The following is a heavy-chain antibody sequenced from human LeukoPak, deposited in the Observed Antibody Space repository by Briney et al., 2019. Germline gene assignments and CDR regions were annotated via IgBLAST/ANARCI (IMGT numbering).Heavy chain of an antibody. CDR2: ISYDGSNK. V-gene: IGHV3-30*03. J-gene: IGHJ4*02. Sequence: GGSLRLSCAASGFTFSSYGMHWVRQAPGKGLEWVAVISYDGSNKYYADSVKGRFIISRDNSKNTLYLQMNSLGADDTAVYYCARVPGSYYVDFDYWGQGTLVTVSS. CDR3: ARVPGSYYVDFDY. CDR1: GFTFSSYG. D-gene: IGHD3-10*01.